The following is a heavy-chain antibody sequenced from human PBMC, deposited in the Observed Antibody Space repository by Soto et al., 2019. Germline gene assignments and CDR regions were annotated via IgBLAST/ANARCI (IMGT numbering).Heavy chain of an antibody. Sequence: QVQLVQSGAEVRKPGASVKVSRKASGYYFTNYVIHWVRQAPGQRLEWMGWINTGNGNSKYSQKFQDRVIITRDTSASTAFMELSRLTSEDTAIYYCARDQKDSVRKTSWFDPWGQGTPVTVSS. CDR1: GYYFTNYV. J-gene: IGHJ5*02. CDR3: ARDQKDSVRKTSWFDP. V-gene: IGHV1-3*04. D-gene: IGHD2-15*01. CDR2: INTGNGNS.